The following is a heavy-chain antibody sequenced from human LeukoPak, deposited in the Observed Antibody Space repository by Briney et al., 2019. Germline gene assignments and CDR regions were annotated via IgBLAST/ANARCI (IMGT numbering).Heavy chain of an antibody. V-gene: IGHV4-31*03. CDR1: GGSISSGGYY. Sequence: SQTLSLTCTVSGGSISSGGYYWSWIRQHPGKGLEWIGYIYYSGCTYYNPSLKSRVTISVDTSKNQFSLKLSSVTAADTAVYYCARGSFPSVDTAFDYWGQGTLVTVSS. CDR2: IYYSGCT. CDR3: ARGSFPSVDTAFDY. J-gene: IGHJ4*02. D-gene: IGHD5-18*01.